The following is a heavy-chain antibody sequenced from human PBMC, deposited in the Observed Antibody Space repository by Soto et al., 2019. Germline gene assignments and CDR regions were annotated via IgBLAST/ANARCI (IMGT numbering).Heavy chain of an antibody. CDR1: GYTFNSYC. Sequence: ASVKVSCKASGYTFNSYCISWVRQAPGQGLEWMGIINPSGGSTSYAQKFQGRVTMTRDTSTSTVYMELSSLRSEDTAVYYCARDYDSSGYPRYYFDYWGQGTLVTVSS. CDR3: ARDYDSSGYPRYYFDY. J-gene: IGHJ4*02. V-gene: IGHV1-46*02. CDR2: INPSGGST. D-gene: IGHD3-22*01.